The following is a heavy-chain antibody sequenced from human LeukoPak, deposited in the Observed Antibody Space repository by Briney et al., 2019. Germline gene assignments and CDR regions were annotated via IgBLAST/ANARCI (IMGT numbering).Heavy chain of an antibody. D-gene: IGHD1-26*01. CDR3: ARDRGGSYSAIDY. V-gene: IGHV3-48*04. CDR1: GFTFSSYS. Sequence: GGSLRLSCAASGFTFSSYSMNWVRQPPGKGLEWVSFISSSSSTIYYADSVKGRFTISRDNAKNSLYLQMNSLRAEDTAVYYCARDRGGSYSAIDYWGQGTLVTVYS. CDR2: ISSSSSTI. J-gene: IGHJ4*02.